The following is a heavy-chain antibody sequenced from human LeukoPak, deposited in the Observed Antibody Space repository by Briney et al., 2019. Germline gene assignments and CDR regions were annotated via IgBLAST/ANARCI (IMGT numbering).Heavy chain of an antibody. CDR2: IYYSGST. CDR1: GGSISSYY. CDR3: ARDRRYCTNGVCYYYYYYMDV. Sequence: PSDTLSLTCTVSGGSISSYYWSWIRQPPGQGLEWIGYIYYSGSTNYNPSLKGRVTISVDTSKNQFSLKLSSVTAPDTAVYYCARDRRYCTNGVCYYYYYYMDVWGKGTTVTVSS. V-gene: IGHV4-59*01. D-gene: IGHD2-8*01. J-gene: IGHJ6*03.